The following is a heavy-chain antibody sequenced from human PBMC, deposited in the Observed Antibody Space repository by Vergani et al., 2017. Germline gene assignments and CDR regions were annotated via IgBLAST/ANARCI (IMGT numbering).Heavy chain of an antibody. D-gene: IGHD2-21*01. CDR3: TTDPRYCGDCSCYWRRDHHYYGMDV. J-gene: IGHJ6*02. CDR1: GFSFRNAW. V-gene: IGHV3-15*07. Sequence: EVQLVESGGGIVKPGGSLRLSCVASGFSFRNAWMNWVRRTPGKGLEWVGRIKSTFDRGTTDYAAAVKGRFTISRDDSKNTLFLQMNGLKTEDIGVYYCTTDPRYCGDCSCYWRRDHHYYGMDVWGQGTTVTVSS. CDR2: IKSTFDRGTT.